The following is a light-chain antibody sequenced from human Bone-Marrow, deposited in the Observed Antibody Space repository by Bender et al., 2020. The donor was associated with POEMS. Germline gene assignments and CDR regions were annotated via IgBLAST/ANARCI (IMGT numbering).Light chain of an antibody. V-gene: IGLV2-14*03. CDR1: TSDVGNYDR. Sequence: QSALTQPASASGSPGQSVTISCTGTTSDVGNYDRVSWYLQHPGKAPKLLIFDVTNRPSGVSSRFSGSKSGNTASLTISGLQAEDEGDYYCSSYTSSGTWVFGGGTFLTVL. CDR2: DVT. CDR3: SSYTSSGTWV. J-gene: IGLJ3*02.